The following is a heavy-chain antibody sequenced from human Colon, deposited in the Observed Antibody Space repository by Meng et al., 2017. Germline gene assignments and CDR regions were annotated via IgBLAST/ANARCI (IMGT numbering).Heavy chain of an antibody. CDR1: GGAVSSAGYQ. D-gene: IGHD1-26*01. CDR3: ARDHMGSLDY. V-gene: IGHV4-61*08. J-gene: IGHJ4*02. Sequence: QVQLEGQGPGLVGPSETLSLSCSVSGGAVSSAGYQWRWIRQPPGKGLEWIGYASTNYNPSLKSRVTISVDTSKNQFSLRLTSVTAADTAVYYCARDHMGSLDYWGQGILVTVSS. CDR2: AST.